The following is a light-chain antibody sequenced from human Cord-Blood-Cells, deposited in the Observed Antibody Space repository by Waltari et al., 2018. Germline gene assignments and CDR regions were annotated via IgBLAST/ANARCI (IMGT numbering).Light chain of an antibody. CDR2: AAS. CDR3: QKYNSAPWT. V-gene: IGKV1-27*01. J-gene: IGKJ1*01. CDR1: QGISNY. Sequence: DIQMTHSPSSLPASVGARVTLTCRAGQGISNYLAWYQQKPGKVPQLLIYAASTLQSGVPSRFSGSGSGTDCTLTNSRLQPEDVATDYCQKYNSAPWTFGQGTKVEIK.